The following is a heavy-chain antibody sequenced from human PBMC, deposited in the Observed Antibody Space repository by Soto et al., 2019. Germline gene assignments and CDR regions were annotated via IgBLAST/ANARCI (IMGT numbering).Heavy chain of an antibody. Sequence: EVQLVESGGGLVQPGGSLRLSCAASGFTFSSYWMHWVRQAPGKGLVWVSRINSDGSSTSYADSVKGRFTISRDNAKNTLYLQMNTLRAEDTAVYYCVGTSLVVAAATREDYWGHGTLVTVSS. D-gene: IGHD2-15*01. CDR1: GFTFSSYW. CDR3: VGTSLVVAAATREDY. V-gene: IGHV3-74*01. CDR2: INSDGSST. J-gene: IGHJ4*01.